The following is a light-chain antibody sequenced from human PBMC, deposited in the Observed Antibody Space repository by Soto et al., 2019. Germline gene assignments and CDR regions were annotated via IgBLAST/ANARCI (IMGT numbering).Light chain of an antibody. Sequence: DIQMTQSPSTLSASVGDRVTITCWASQSISGWLAWYQQKPGKAPKLLIYTASSLETGVPSRFSGSGSGTESTLTISSLQPDDFATYYCQQYKSYSTFGQGTKVEMK. V-gene: IGKV1-5*03. CDR3: QQYKSYST. J-gene: IGKJ1*01. CDR1: QSISGW. CDR2: TAS.